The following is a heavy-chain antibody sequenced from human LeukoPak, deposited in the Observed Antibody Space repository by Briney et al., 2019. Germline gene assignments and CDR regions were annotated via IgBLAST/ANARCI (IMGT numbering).Heavy chain of an antibody. J-gene: IGHJ4*02. D-gene: IGHD6-13*01. CDR3: AAGTGGTTYFDY. V-gene: IGHV3-30*02. CDR1: GFTFSSYG. Sequence: PGGSLRLSCAASGFTFSSYGMHWVRQAPGKGLEWVAFIRYDGSNKYYADSVKGRFTISRDNSKNTLYLQMNSLRAEAKDNEIAAAGTGGTTYFDYWGQGTLVTVSS. CDR2: IRYDGSNK.